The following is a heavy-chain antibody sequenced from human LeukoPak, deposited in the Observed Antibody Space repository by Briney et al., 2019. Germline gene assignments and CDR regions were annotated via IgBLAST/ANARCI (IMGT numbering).Heavy chain of an antibody. CDR3: ARDIGGSFDY. J-gene: IGHJ4*02. D-gene: IGHD3-10*01. CDR1: AFTVSSNY. CDR2: IYSGGST. Sequence: GGSLRLSCAASAFTVSSNYMSWVRQAPGKGLEWVSVIYSGGSTYYADSVKGRFTISRDNSKNTLYLQMNSLRAEDTAVYYCARDIGGSFDYWGQGTLVTVSS. V-gene: IGHV3-53*01.